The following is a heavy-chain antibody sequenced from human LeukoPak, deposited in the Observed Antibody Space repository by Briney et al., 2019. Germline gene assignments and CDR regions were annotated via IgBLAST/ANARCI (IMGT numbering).Heavy chain of an antibody. Sequence: PSETLSLTCTVSGGSISSSSYYWGWIRQPPGKGLEWIGSIYYSGSTYYNPSLKSRVTISVDTSKNQFSLKLSSVTAADTAVYYCASPRIAKGFDPWGQGTLVTVSS. V-gene: IGHV4-39*01. CDR3: ASPRIAKGFDP. D-gene: IGHD2-15*01. J-gene: IGHJ5*02. CDR2: IYYSGST. CDR1: GGSISSSSYY.